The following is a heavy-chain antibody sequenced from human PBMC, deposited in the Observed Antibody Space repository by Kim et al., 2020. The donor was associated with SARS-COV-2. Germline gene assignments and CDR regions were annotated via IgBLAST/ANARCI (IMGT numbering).Heavy chain of an antibody. Sequence: PPLKSRVTISVDTSKHQFSLKLSSVTAADTAVYYCARDPYDSSGYYFGTDYWGQGTLVTVSS. J-gene: IGHJ4*02. CDR3: ARDPYDSSGYYFGTDY. D-gene: IGHD3-22*01. V-gene: IGHV4-30-2*05.